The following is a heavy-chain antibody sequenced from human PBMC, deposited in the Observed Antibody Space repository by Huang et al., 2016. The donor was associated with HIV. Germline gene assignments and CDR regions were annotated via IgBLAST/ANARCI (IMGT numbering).Heavy chain of an antibody. D-gene: IGHD3-16*01. CDR3: EKRGGAWGSPYAFDL. CDR2: IIPRVGTR. Sequence: QVQLVQSGAEVWKPGSSVKVSCRASGGTFNNFGINWVLRAPGQGLEWEGGIIPRVGTRNEARRFKDRVTITADETTGVVHLEVTSLRYDDTAVYFCEKRGGAWGSPYAFDLWGPGTMVTVSS. CDR1: GGTFNNFG. J-gene: IGHJ3*01. V-gene: IGHV1-69*13.